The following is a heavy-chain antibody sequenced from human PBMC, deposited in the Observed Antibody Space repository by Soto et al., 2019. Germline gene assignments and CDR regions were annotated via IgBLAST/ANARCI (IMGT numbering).Heavy chain of an antibody. CDR3: ARGRSESAAFDI. Sequence: SETLSLTCTVSGGSISSYYWSWIRQPPGKGLEWIWYIYYSGSTNYNPSLKSRVTISVDTSKNQFSLKLSSVTAADTAVYYCARGRSESAAFDIWGQGTMVTFSS. J-gene: IGHJ3*02. V-gene: IGHV4-59*01. CDR2: IYYSGST. CDR1: GGSISSYY. D-gene: IGHD3-3*01.